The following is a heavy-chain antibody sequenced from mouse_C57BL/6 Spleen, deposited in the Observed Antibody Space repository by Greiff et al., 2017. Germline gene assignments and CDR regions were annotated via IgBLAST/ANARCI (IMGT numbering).Heavy chain of an antibody. CDR2: FYPGSGSI. Sequence: VKVVESGAELVKPGASVKLSCKASGYTFTEYTIHWVKQRSGQGLEWIGWFYPGSGSIKYNEKFKDKATLTADKSSSTVYMELSRLTSEDSAVYFCARHEDGGVYFDYWGQGTTLTVSS. CDR3: ARHEDGGVYFDY. V-gene: IGHV1-62-2*01. J-gene: IGHJ2*01. CDR1: GYTFTEYT.